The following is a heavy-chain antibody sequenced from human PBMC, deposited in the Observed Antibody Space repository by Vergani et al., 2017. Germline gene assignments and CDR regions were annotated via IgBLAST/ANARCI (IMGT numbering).Heavy chain of an antibody. V-gene: IGHV3-30*02. CDR1: GFAFSNFG. D-gene: IGHD3-10*01. Sequence: QVQLVESAGGVVQPGGSLRLSCAASGFAFSNFGMHGIRQAQGKGLEWLAYIGKDGINTRYRDAVKGRFTVSRDNSKNTLYLQMGSLRAEDMAVYYCARVSRGLFDYWSQGTLVTVSS. CDR3: ARVSRGLFDY. J-gene: IGHJ4*02. CDR2: IGKDGINT.